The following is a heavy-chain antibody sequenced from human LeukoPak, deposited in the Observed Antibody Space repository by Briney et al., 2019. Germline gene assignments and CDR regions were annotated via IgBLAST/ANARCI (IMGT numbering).Heavy chain of an antibody. CDR3: ATSYYYDSSGYPFDY. Sequence: SETLSLTCTVSGGSISSSSYYWGWIRQPPGKGLEWIGTIFYSGTTYFNPSLKSRVTISVDTSENQVSLKVSSVTAADTAVYYCATSYYYDSSGYPFDYWGQGTLVTVSS. V-gene: IGHV4-39*07. J-gene: IGHJ4*02. CDR2: IFYSGTT. CDR1: GGSISSSSYY. D-gene: IGHD3-22*01.